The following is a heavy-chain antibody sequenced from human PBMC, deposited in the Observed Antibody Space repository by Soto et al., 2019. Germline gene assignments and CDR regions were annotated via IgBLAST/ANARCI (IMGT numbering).Heavy chain of an antibody. J-gene: IGHJ5*02. CDR1: GGSINKTDSY. D-gene: IGHD3-10*01. V-gene: IGHV4-30-4*01. CDR3: ARDFYFGSGSFGP. Sequence: TSETLSLTCTVSGGSINKTDSYWTWIRQPPGKGLEWIGYIFYSGSSYYNPSLKSRVTISVDTSRNQFSLNLSSVTSADTAVYYCARDFYFGSGSFGPWGQGTLVTVSS. CDR2: IFYSGSS.